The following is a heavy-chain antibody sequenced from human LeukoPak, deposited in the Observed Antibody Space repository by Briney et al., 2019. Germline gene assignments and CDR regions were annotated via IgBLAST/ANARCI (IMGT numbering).Heavy chain of an antibody. V-gene: IGHV3-7*05. CDR1: GFTFSNSW. D-gene: IGHD2-21*02. Sequence: GGSLRLSCAASGFTFSNSWMTSVRQAPGRGLEGVANIREDGGEKYCVDSVEGRFTISRDNAKNSLYLQMNSLRAEETAVYYCARINTAIFSSADYWGQGTLVTVSS. CDR3: ARINTAIFSSADY. CDR2: IREDGGEK. J-gene: IGHJ4*02.